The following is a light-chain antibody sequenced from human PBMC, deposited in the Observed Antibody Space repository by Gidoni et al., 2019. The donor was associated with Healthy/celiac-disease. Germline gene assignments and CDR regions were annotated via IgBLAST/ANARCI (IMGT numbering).Light chain of an antibody. Sequence: EIVSTQSPGTLSLSPGERATLSCRASQSVSSSYLAWYQQKPGQAPRLLIYGASSRATGIPDRFSGSGSGTDFTLTISRLEPEDFAVYYCQQYGSSQTFGQGTKVEIQ. CDR3: QQYGSSQT. CDR2: GAS. V-gene: IGKV3-20*01. J-gene: IGKJ1*01. CDR1: QSVSSSY.